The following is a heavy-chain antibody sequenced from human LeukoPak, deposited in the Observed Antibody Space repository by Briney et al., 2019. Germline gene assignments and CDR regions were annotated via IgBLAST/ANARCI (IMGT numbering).Heavy chain of an antibody. CDR2: IYSGGST. D-gene: IGHD5-18*01. J-gene: IGHJ4*02. Sequence: PGGSLRLSCAASGFTFNSYAMSWVRQAPGKGLEWVSVIYSGGSTYYADSVKGRFTISRDNSKNTLYLQMNSLRAEDTAVYYCAGSYTAIAVDYWGQGTLVTVSS. CDR3: AGSYTAIAVDY. V-gene: IGHV3-66*01. CDR1: GFTFNSYA.